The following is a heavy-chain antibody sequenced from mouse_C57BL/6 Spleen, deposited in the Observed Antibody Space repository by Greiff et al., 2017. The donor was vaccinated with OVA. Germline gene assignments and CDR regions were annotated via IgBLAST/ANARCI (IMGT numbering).Heavy chain of an antibody. V-gene: IGHV1-26*01. CDR3: ARKGIYYDYDGFAY. D-gene: IGHD2-4*01. CDR2: INPNNGGT. Sequence: EVQLQQSGPELVKPGASVKISCKASGYTFTDYYMNWVKQSHGKSLEWIGDINPNNGGTSYNQKFKGKATLTVDKSSSTAYMELRSLTSEDSAVYYCARKGIYYDYDGFAYWGQGTLVTVSA. J-gene: IGHJ3*01. CDR1: GYTFTDYY.